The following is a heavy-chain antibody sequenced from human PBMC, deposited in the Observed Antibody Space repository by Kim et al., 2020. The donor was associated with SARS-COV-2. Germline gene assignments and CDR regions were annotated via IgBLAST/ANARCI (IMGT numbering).Heavy chain of an antibody. CDR2: ISSSSSYI. J-gene: IGHJ3*02. CDR1: GFTFSSYS. CDR3: ARDQTNWGPSDAFDI. D-gene: IGHD7-27*01. V-gene: IGHV3-21*01. Sequence: GGSLRLSCAASGFTFSSYSMNWVRQAPGKGLEWVSSISSSSSYIYYADSVKGRFTISRDNAKNSLYLQMNSLRAEDTAVYYCARDQTNWGPSDAFDIWGQGTMVTVSS.